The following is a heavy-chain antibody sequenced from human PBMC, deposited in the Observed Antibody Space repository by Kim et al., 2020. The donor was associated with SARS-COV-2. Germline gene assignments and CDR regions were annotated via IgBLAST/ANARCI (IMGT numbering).Heavy chain of an antibody. CDR2: IYYSGST. D-gene: IGHD4-4*01. J-gene: IGHJ5*02. V-gene: IGHV4-30-4*01. Sequence: SETLSLTCTVSGGSISSGDYYWSWIRQPPGKGLEWIGYIYYSGSTYYNPSLKSRVTISVDTSKNQFSLKLSSVTAADTAVYYCARVRKTDYNTDPWGQGTLVTVSS. CDR1: GGSISSGDYY. CDR3: ARVRKTDYNTDP.